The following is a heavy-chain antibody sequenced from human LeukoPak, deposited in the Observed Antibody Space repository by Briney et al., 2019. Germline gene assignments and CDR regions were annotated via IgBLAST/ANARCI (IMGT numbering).Heavy chain of an antibody. Sequence: GGSLRLSCAASGFTLSSYTMNWVRQAPGKGLEGVSSVSGRSSYIDYADSVKGRVTISRDNDKNSLYLQMNSLRAQDTAVYYCPRDAYCSTTSCKEYFDLWGRGPLVTVSS. V-gene: IGHV3-21*01. CDR2: VSGRSSYI. CDR1: GFTLSSYT. CDR3: PRDAYCSTTSCKEYFDL. J-gene: IGHJ2*01. D-gene: IGHD2-2*01.